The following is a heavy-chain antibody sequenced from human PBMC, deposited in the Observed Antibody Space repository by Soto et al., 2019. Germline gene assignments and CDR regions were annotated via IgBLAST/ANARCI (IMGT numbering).Heavy chain of an antibody. V-gene: IGHV3-30*03. CDR3: AREGGQGSGWYLGY. CDR1: GFTFSSYG. J-gene: IGHJ4*02. Sequence: QVQLVESGGGVVQPGRSLRLSCAASGFTFSSYGMHWVRQAPGKGLEWVAVISYDGSNKYYADSVKGRFTISRDNSKNTLYLQMNSLRAEDTAVYYCAREGGQGSGWYLGYWGQGTLVTVSS. CDR2: ISYDGSNK. D-gene: IGHD6-19*01.